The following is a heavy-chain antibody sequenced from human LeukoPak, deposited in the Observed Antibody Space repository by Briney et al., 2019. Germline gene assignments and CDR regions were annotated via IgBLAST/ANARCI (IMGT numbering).Heavy chain of an antibody. V-gene: IGHV1-18*01. Sequence: GASVKVSCRTSGYTFTHYGISWVRQVPGQGLEWLGWINTSNGNTNFAQKVQGRVTMTTDTSTSTAHMELRSLRSDDTAVYYCARDLRFIPAASANGWFDPWGQGTLVTVSS. CDR1: GYTFTHYG. J-gene: IGHJ5*02. CDR3: ARDLRFIPAASANGWFDP. D-gene: IGHD6-13*01. CDR2: INTSNGNT.